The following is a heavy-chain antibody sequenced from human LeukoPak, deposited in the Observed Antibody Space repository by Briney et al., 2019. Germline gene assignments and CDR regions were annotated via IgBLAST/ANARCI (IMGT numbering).Heavy chain of an antibody. J-gene: IGHJ3*02. D-gene: IGHD1-1*01. V-gene: IGHV3-20*04. Sequence: PGGSLRLSCAASGFTFDDYDMSWVRQAPGKGLEWVSTINWNAGSKGYADSVKGRFTISRENAENSLYLQMTSLRAEDTAFYYCARDGKRTDDAFDMWGQGTMVTVSP. CDR2: INWNAGSK. CDR3: ARDGKRTDDAFDM. CDR1: GFTFDDYD.